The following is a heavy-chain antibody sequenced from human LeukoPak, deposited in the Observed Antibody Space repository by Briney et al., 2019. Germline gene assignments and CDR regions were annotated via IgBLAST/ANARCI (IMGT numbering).Heavy chain of an antibody. Sequence: PGGSLRLSCAVSGFTFSSEAMGWVRQLPGGGLEWVSTISPAGGTTYYAESMKGRFTISRDNSKSTLYLQMNSLRAEDTAVYYCARDPGHSSGGVWYFDLWGRGTLVTVSS. CDR3: ARDPGHSSGGVWYFDL. D-gene: IGHD6-25*01. CDR2: ISPAGGTT. V-gene: IGHV3-23*01. CDR1: GFTFSSEA. J-gene: IGHJ2*01.